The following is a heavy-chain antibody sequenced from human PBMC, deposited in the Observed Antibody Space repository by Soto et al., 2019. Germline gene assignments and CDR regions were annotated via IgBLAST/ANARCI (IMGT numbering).Heavy chain of an antibody. CDR2: IIYDGNSK. CDR1: GFTFDDYT. D-gene: IGHD6-19*01. Sequence: GGSLRLSCAASGFTFDDYTLHWVRQAPGKGLEWVSLIIYDGNSKYYADSVKGRFTISRDNFKNTLYLQMNSLRAEDTAVYYCARSGIIAVAGNSLGYWGQGTLVTVSS. CDR3: ARSGIIAVAGNSLGY. V-gene: IGHV3-43*01. J-gene: IGHJ4*02.